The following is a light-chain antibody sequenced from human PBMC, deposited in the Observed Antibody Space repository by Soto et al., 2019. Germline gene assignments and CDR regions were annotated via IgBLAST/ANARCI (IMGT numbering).Light chain of an antibody. J-gene: IGKJ1*01. CDR2: TAS. CDR1: QGISDY. CDR3: QQTYTCPWT. Sequence: DIRMTQSPSSVSASVGDTVTITCRASQGISDYLSWFQHKPGEAPKLLIYTASSLQGGVPLRFSGAGSRTDFSLTISGLQPEDSATYYCQQTYTCPWTFGQGTKVDI. V-gene: IGKV1-39*01.